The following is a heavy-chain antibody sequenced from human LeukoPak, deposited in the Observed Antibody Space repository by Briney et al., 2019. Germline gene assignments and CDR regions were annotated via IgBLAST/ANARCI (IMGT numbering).Heavy chain of an antibody. CDR1: GYTLTELS. V-gene: IGHV1-24*01. CDR2: FDPEDGET. J-gene: IGHJ4*02. CDR3: ATGGSSSWYTFDY. Sequence: ASVKVSCKVSGYTLTELSMHWVRQAPGKGLEWMGGFDPEDGETIYAQKFQGRVTMTEDTSTDTAYMELSSLRSEDTAAYYCATGGSSSWYTFDYWGQGTLVTVSS. D-gene: IGHD6-13*01.